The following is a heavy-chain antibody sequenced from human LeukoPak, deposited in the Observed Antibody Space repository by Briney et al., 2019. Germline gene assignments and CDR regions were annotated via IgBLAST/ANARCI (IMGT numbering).Heavy chain of an antibody. V-gene: IGHV3-74*01. Sequence: GGSLRLSCAASGFTFSSYWMHWVRQAPGKGLVWVSRINTDGSSTSYADSVKGRFTISRDNAMNSLYLQINSLRAEDTAVYYCARAHLTGVDAFDIWGHGTMVTVSS. CDR1: GFTFSSYW. J-gene: IGHJ3*02. CDR3: ARAHLTGVDAFDI. D-gene: IGHD2-8*01. CDR2: INTDGSST.